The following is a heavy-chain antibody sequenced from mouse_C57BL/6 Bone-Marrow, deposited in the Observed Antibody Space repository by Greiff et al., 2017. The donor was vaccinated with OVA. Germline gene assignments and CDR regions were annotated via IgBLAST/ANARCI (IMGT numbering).Heavy chain of an antibody. CDR1: GYTFTSYG. J-gene: IGHJ4*01. V-gene: IGHV1-81*01. CDR2: IYPRSGST. CDR3: ARGVPYYAMDY. Sequence: QVQLQQSGAELARPGASVKLSCKASGYTFTSYGISWVKQSTGQGLEWIGEIYPRSGSTFYNEKFKGKATLTADKSSSTAYMELRSLTSEDAAVYFCARGVPYYAMDYWGQGTSVTVSS.